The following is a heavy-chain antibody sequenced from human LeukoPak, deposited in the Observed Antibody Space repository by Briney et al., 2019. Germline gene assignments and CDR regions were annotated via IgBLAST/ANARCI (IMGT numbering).Heavy chain of an antibody. CDR1: GFTFSSYS. V-gene: IGHV3-48*01. J-gene: IGHJ4*02. Sequence: GGSLRLSCAASGFTFSSYSMYWVRQAPGKGLEWVSYISSSSSTIYYADSVKGRFTISRDNAKNSLYLQMNSLRAEDTAVYYCARDTPTVTFDYWGQGTLVTVSS. CDR2: ISSSSSTI. CDR3: ARDTPTVTFDY. D-gene: IGHD4-17*01.